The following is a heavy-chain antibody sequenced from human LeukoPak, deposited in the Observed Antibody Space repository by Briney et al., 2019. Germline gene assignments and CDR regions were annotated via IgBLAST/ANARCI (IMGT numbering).Heavy chain of an antibody. CDR1: GGSIRNYY. CDR2: IHSTGST. D-gene: IGHD3-3*01. Sequence: KPSETLSLNCTVSGGSIRNYYWSWIRQPAGKGLEWIGRIHSTGSTNYNPSLESRVTMSVDTSKNQFSLKLSSVTAAETAVYYCARHQGVVDLWGRGSLVTVSS. V-gene: IGHV4-4*07. J-gene: IGHJ2*01. CDR3: ARHQGVVDL.